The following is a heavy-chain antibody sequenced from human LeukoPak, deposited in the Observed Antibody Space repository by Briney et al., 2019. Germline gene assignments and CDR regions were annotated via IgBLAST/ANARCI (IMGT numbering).Heavy chain of an antibody. CDR2: IKQDGSEK. V-gene: IGHV3-7*03. Sequence: AGGSLRLSCAASGSTFSSYWMSWVRQAPGKGLEWVANIKQDGSEKYYVDSVKGRFTISRDNAKNSLYLQMTSLRAEDTALYYCGRGGEDDYAWGSYRHATYYDYYMDVWGKGTTVTVSS. J-gene: IGHJ6*03. D-gene: IGHD3-16*02. CDR1: GSTFSSYW. CDR3: GRGGEDDYAWGSYRHATYYDYYMDV.